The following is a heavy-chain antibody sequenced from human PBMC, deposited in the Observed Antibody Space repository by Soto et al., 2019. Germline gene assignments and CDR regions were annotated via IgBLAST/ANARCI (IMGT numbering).Heavy chain of an antibody. Sequence: EVQLLESGGGLVQPGGSLRLSCAASGFTFSSYAMSWVRQAPGKGLEWVSAISGSGGSTYYADSVKGRFTISRYNSKNTLYLQMNSLRAEDTAVYYCAKRVLAEYYFDYWGQGTLVTVSS. J-gene: IGHJ4*02. CDR2: ISGSGGST. CDR1: GFTFSSYA. V-gene: IGHV3-23*01. D-gene: IGHD3-3*02. CDR3: AKRVLAEYYFDY.